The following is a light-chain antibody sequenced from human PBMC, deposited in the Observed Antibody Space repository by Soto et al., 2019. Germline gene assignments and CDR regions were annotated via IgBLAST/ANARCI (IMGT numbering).Light chain of an antibody. CDR2: AAS. J-gene: IGKJ4*01. Sequence: DIQMTQSPSSLSASVEDRVIITCRASQSISNHLNWYQQKPGKAPKLLIFAASSLQSGVPSRFSGSGSGTDFTLTISCLQSEDFATYYCQQYYSYPLTFGGGTKV. CDR3: QQYYSYPLT. CDR1: QSISNH. V-gene: IGKV1-39*01.